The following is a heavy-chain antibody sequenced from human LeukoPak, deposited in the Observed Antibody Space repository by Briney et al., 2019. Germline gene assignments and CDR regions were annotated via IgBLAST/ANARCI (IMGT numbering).Heavy chain of an antibody. D-gene: IGHD4-17*01. CDR3: AKDFQDDGDLSLDY. Sequence: QSGGSLRLSCAASGFTFSSYGMHWVRQAPGKGLEWVAVISYDGSNKYYADSEKGRFTISRDNSKNTLYLQMNSLRAEDTAVYYCAKDFQDDGDLSLDYWGQGTLVTVSS. V-gene: IGHV3-30*18. CDR2: ISYDGSNK. CDR1: GFTFSSYG. J-gene: IGHJ4*02.